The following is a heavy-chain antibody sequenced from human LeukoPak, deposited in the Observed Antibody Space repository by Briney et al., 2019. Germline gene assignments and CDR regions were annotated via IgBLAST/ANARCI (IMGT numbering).Heavy chain of an antibody. V-gene: IGHV1-18*04. CDR2: ISAYNGNT. CDR1: GYTFTSYG. D-gene: IGHD3-10*01. Sequence: APVKVSCKASGYTFTSYGISWVRQAPGQGLEWMGWISAYNGNTNYAQKLQGRVTMTTDTSTSTAYMELRSLRSDDTAVYYCARAPMVRGVAHYNWFDPWGQGTLVTVSS. CDR3: ARAPMVRGVAHYNWFDP. J-gene: IGHJ5*02.